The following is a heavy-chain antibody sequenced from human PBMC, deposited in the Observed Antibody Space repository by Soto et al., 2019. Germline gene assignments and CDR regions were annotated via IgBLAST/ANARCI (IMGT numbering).Heavy chain of an antibody. CDR3: ATTYYDFWNGGSASFDY. CDR1: GGSISSSNW. D-gene: IGHD3-3*01. Sequence: SETLSLTCAVSGGSISSSNWWSWVRQPPGKGLEWIGEIYHSGSTNYNPSLKSRVTISVDKSKNQFSLKLSSVTAADTAVYYCATTYYDFWNGGSASFDYWGQGTLVTVSS. J-gene: IGHJ4*02. CDR2: IYHSGST. V-gene: IGHV4-4*02.